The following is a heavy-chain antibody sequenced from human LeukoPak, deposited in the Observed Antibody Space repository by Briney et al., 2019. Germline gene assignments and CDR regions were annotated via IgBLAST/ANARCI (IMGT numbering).Heavy chain of an antibody. CDR2: IYASGST. Sequence: SETLSLTCTVSGGSISSYYWSWIRQAPGKGLESIGYIYASGSTTYNPSLKSRVTISVDTSKNQFSLKLSSVTAADTAVYYCARLSPLDYYYYYMDVWGKGTTVTVSS. J-gene: IGHJ6*03. CDR1: GGSISSYY. V-gene: IGHV4-4*09. CDR3: ARLSPLDYYYYYMDV.